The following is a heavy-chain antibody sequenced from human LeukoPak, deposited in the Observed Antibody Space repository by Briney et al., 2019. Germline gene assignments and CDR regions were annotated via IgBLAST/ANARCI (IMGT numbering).Heavy chain of an antibody. Sequence: GGSLRLSCAASGFTFSSYWMHWVRHAPGKGLVWVSRINSDGSSTSYADSVKGRFTISRDNSKNTLYLQMSSLRAEDTAVYYCAKVGSFGERDSWGLGTLVTVSS. CDR3: AKVGSFGERDS. CDR2: INSDGSST. V-gene: IGHV3-74*01. J-gene: IGHJ5*01. D-gene: IGHD3-10*01. CDR1: GFTFSSYW.